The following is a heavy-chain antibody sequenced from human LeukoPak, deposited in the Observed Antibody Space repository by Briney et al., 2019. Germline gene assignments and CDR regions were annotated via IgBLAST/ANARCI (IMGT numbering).Heavy chain of an antibody. V-gene: IGHV3-23*01. D-gene: IGHD6-19*01. J-gene: IGHJ5*02. CDR2: NSGRCCST. CDR3: AKATEWLVPHWFDP. Sequence: GGSLRLSCAASGYTFSIYAMSWVRQAPGKALEWVSANSGRCCSTYYADSVEGRFTLSRDNSKNTQYLQLNGLRAEDTAVYYCAKATEWLVPHWFDPWGEGTLVIVSS. CDR1: GYTFSIYA.